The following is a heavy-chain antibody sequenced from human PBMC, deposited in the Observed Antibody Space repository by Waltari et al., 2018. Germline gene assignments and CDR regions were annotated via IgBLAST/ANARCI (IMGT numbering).Heavy chain of an antibody. CDR2: MNHDGDS. D-gene: IGHD5-12*01. J-gene: IGHJ4*02. Sequence: QAQLHQWGAGLLKPSETLSLTCAVYGGSFRGYYWSWMRQSPGKGLEWIGEMNHDGDSNYNPSLESRVTISVDTSKNQLSLNLTSVTAADTAVYYCARPTYGGYNYWGQGTLVTVSS. CDR1: GGSFRGYY. CDR3: ARPTYGGYNY. V-gene: IGHV4-34*01.